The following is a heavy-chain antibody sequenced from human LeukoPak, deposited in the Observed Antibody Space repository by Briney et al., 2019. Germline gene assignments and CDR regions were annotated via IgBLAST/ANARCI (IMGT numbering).Heavy chain of an antibody. CDR3: ARGPGDFDASDI. J-gene: IGHJ3*02. CDR1: GFSFSSFW. D-gene: IGHD1-14*01. Sequence: PGGSLRLSCAASGFSFSSFWMSWVRQAPGKGPEWVAHIKENGNEQYYADSVKGRFTISRDNAQKSLWLQMNSLRVEDTAVYYCARGPGDFDASDIWGQGQWSPSLQ. V-gene: IGHV3-7*01. CDR2: IKENGNEQ.